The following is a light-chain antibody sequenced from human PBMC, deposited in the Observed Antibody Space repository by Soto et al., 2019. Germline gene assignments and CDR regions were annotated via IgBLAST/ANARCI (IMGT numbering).Light chain of an antibody. CDR3: AAWDDNMSGFYV. V-gene: IGLV1-47*01. CDR2: RNS. J-gene: IGLJ1*01. Sequence: VLTQSHSASGTPLQRVTISCSGSASTIGRNYVYWYQQLPGTAPKLLIYRNSQRPSGVPDRFSGSKSGTSASLAISGLRSEDEADYYCAAWDDNMSGFYVFGDGTKVTVL. CDR1: ASTIGRNY.